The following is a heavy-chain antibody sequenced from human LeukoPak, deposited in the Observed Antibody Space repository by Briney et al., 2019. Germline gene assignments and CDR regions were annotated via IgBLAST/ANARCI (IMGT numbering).Heavy chain of an antibody. V-gene: IGHV1-18*04. Sequence: ASVKVSCKASGYTFTSYGISWVRQAPGQGLEWMGWISAYNGNTNYAQKLQGRVTMTTDTSTSTAYMELRSLRSDDRAVYYCARDILGYCSSTSCYEGGWFDPWGQGTLVTVSS. D-gene: IGHD2-2*01. CDR3: ARDILGYCSSTSCYEGGWFDP. CDR1: GYTFTSYG. CDR2: ISAYNGNT. J-gene: IGHJ5*02.